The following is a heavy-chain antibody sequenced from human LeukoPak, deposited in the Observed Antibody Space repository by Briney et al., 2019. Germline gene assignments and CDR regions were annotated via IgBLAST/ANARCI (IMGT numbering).Heavy chain of an antibody. V-gene: IGHV3-30*18. CDR3: AKDIPYMVQGVIIYPYYYYGMDV. Sequence: PGRSLRLSCAASGFTFSSYGMHWVRQAPGKGLEWVAVISYDGSNKYYADSVKGRFTISRDNSKNTLYLQMNSLRAGDTAVYYCAKDIPYMVQGVIIYPYYYYGMDVWGQGTTVTVSS. D-gene: IGHD3-10*01. CDR2: ISYDGSNK. J-gene: IGHJ6*02. CDR1: GFTFSSYG.